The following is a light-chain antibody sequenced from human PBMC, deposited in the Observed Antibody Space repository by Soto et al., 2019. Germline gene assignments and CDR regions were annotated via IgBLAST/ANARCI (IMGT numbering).Light chain of an antibody. J-gene: IGKJ5*01. CDR2: SAS. V-gene: IGKV1-16*01. Sequence: EIQVTQSPSSLSASVGDRVTITCRASRGISTFLHWYQQKPGTAPXXLIYSASSLQGGVPSRFSGNGSGTEFTLTISSLQPDDFATDYCQQYNTYSTFGQGTRLEIK. CDR1: RGISTF. CDR3: QQYNTYST.